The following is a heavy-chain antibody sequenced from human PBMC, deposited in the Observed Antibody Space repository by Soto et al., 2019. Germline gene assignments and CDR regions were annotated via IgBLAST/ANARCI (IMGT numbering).Heavy chain of an antibody. CDR1: GYTFTSYA. J-gene: IGHJ6*03. Sequence: ASVKVSCKASGYTFTSYAMHWVRQAPGQRLEWMEWINAGNGNTKYSQKFQGRVTITRDTSASTAYMELSSLRSEDTAVYYCARVSSYYYYMDVWGKGTTVTVSS. V-gene: IGHV1-3*01. CDR3: ARVSSYYYYMDV. CDR2: INAGNGNT.